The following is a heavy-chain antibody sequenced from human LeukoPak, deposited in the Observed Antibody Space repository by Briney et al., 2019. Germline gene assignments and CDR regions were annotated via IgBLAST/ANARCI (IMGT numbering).Heavy chain of an antibody. D-gene: IGHD6-13*01. Sequence: GGSLRLSCAASGFTFSSYAMHWVRQAPGKGLEWVAVISYDGSNKYYADSVKGRFTISRDNSKNTLYLQMNSLRAEDTAVYYCARAPPQYSSSWYDYFDYWGQGTLVTVSS. CDR3: ARAPPQYSSSWYDYFDY. J-gene: IGHJ4*02. CDR2: ISYDGSNK. V-gene: IGHV3-30*04. CDR1: GFTFSSYA.